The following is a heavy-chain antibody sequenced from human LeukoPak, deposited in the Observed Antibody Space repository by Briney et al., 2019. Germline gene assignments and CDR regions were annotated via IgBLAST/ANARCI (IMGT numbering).Heavy chain of an antibody. V-gene: IGHV4-38-2*02. D-gene: IGHD6-25*01. CDR2: IYHSGST. CDR1: GYSISSGYY. J-gene: IGHJ5*02. Sequence: SETLSLTCTVSGYSISSGYYWGWIRQPPGKGLEWIGSIYHSGSTYYNPSLKSRVTISVDTSKNQFSLKLSSVTAADTAVYYCARGAAKVNWFGPWGQGTLVTVSS. CDR3: ARGAAKVNWFGP.